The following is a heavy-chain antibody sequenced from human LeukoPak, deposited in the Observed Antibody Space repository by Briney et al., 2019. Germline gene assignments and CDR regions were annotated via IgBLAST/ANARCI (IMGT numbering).Heavy chain of an antibody. CDR1: GYSFTNYW. V-gene: IGHV5-51*01. D-gene: IGHD6-13*01. Sequence: GESLKISCKGSGYSFTNYWIGWVRQMPGKGLEWMGIIYPGDSDTRYSPSFQGQVTISADKSISTAYLQWSSLKASDTAMYYCARHFRGHGSSTGDFDYWGQGTLVTASS. J-gene: IGHJ4*02. CDR3: ARHFRGHGSSTGDFDY. CDR2: IYPGDSDT.